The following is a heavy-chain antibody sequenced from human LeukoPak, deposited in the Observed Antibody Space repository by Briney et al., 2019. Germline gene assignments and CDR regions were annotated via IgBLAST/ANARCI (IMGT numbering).Heavy chain of an antibody. V-gene: IGHV1-46*01. CDR2: INPSGGST. CDR1: GGTFSSYA. D-gene: IGHD4-17*01. CDR3: AREHDYGAPLDY. Sequence: ASVKVSCKASGGTFSSYAISWVRQAPGQGLEWMGIINPSGGSTSYAQKFQGRVTMTRDMSTSTVYMELSSLRSEDTAVYYCAREHDYGAPLDYWGQGTLVTVSS. J-gene: IGHJ4*02.